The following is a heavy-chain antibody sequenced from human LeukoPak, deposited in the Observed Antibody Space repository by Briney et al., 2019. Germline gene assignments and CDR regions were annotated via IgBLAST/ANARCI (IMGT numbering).Heavy chain of an antibody. V-gene: IGHV4-34*01. D-gene: IGHD6-13*01. CDR3: ARDTRCYSSSCIFDY. J-gene: IGHJ4*02. Sequence: PSETLSLTCAVYGGSFSGYYWSWIRQPPGKGLEWIGEINHSGSTNYNPSLKSRVTISVDTSKNQFSLKLSSVTAADTAVYYCARDTRCYSSSCIFDYWGQGTLVTVSS. CDR1: GGSFSGYY. CDR2: INHSGST.